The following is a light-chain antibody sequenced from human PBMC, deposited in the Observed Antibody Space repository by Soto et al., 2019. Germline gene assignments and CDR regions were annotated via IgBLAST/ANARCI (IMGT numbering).Light chain of an antibody. CDR1: TSDVGSYYY. V-gene: IGLV2-14*01. CDR2: EVS. CDR3: SSYTSGRDVYV. Sequence: QSVLTQPPSVSGSPGQSITISCTGTTSDVGSYYYVSWFQQHPGKAPKLIIFEVSDRPSGVSTRFSGSKSGDTASLTISGLQADDEADYYCSSYTSGRDVYVFGGGTKVTVL. J-gene: IGLJ1*01.